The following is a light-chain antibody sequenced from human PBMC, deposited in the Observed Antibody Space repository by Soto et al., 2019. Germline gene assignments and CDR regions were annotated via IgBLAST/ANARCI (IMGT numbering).Light chain of an antibody. J-gene: IGKJ1*01. CDR1: QSLVYSDGNTY. Sequence: DVVMTQSPLSLPVTLGQPASISCRSSQSLVYSDGNTYLHWFQQRPGQSPRRLIYKVSNRDSGVPDRFSGSGSGTYVTMKISRVEAEDVGVYYCMQGTRWPRTFGQGTKVEIK. CDR3: MQGTRWPRT. V-gene: IGKV2-30*01. CDR2: KVS.